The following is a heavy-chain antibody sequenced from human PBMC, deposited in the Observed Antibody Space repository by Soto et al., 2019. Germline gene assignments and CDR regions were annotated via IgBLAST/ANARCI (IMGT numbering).Heavy chain of an antibody. D-gene: IGHD6-13*01. CDR1: GFTFDVYA. V-gene: IGHV3-9*01. J-gene: IGHJ4*02. CDR3: AKDISLRGWVYLVVEY. CDR2: INYNSGSV. Sequence: EVQLVESGGGWVQPGRSLRLSCAASGFTFDVYAMHWVRQAPGKGLEWVSGINYNSGSVGYADSVKGRFTISRDNAKNSLHLKMNSLRAEDTAVYYCAKDISLRGWVYLVVEYWGQGTLVTVSP.